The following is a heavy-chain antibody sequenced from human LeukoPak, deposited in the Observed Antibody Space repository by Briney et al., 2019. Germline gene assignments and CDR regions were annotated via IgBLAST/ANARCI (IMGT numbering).Heavy chain of an antibody. CDR3: AGGSRGYSYGVFDY. CDR2: ISAYNGNT. Sequence: ASVKVSCKASGYTFTSYGISWVRQAPGQGLEWMGWISAYNGNTNYAQKLQGRVTMTTDTSTSTAYMELRSLRSDDTAVYYCAGGSRGYSYGVFDYWGQGTLVTVSS. CDR1: GYTFTSYG. J-gene: IGHJ4*02. V-gene: IGHV1-18*01. D-gene: IGHD5-18*01.